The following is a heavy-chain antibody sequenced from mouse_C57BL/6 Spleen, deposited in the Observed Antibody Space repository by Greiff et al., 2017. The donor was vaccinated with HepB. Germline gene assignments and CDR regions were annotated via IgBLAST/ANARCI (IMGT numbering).Heavy chain of an antibody. CDR1: GYAFSSSW. V-gene: IGHV1-82*01. CDR2: IYPGDGDT. J-gene: IGHJ2*01. CDR3: ARVSREYYFDY. Sequence: VQLQQSGPELVKPGASVKISCKASGYAFSSSWMNWVKQRPGKGLEWIGRIYPGDGDTNYNGKFKGKATLTADKSSSTAYMQLSSLTSEDSAVYFCARVSREYYFDYWGQGTTLTVSS. D-gene: IGHD3-3*01.